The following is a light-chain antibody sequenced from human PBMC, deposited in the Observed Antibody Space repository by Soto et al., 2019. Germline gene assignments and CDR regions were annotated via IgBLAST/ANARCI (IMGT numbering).Light chain of an antibody. Sequence: HSPGTLSLSTGERATLSCRSSQSFSNNYLAWYQQRPGQAPRLLIYGASNRATGIPDRFTGSGSGTEFTLTISSLQSEDFAVYYCQQYHIWPPWTSGQGTKVDI. CDR3: QQYHIWPPWT. CDR2: GAS. J-gene: IGKJ1*01. CDR1: QSFSNN. V-gene: IGKV3D-15*01.